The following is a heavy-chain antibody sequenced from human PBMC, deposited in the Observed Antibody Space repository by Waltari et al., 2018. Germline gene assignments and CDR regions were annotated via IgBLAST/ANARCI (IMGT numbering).Heavy chain of an antibody. CDR2: ISPKSGVT. V-gene: IGHV1-2*02. Sequence: QVHLVQSGAEVMKPGASVKVSCKASGYSFMDYFLHWVRLAPGQGPEWMGWISPKSGVTRYALNFQGRVTMTRDTSISTFYMELNRLTSDDTAVHYCANLRPFDYWGQGTVVTVSS. J-gene: IGHJ4*01. CDR1: GYSFMDYF. CDR3: ANLRPFDY.